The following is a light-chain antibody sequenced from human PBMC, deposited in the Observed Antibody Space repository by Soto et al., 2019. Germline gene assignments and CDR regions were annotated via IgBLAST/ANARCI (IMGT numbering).Light chain of an antibody. V-gene: IGLV2-14*03. Sequence: QSALTQPVSLSGSPGQSITISCTGTSSDVGGYNYVSWYQQHPGKAPKLMIYDVSNRPSGVSNRFSGSKSGNTASLTISGPQAEDEADYYCSSYRATSPTHYVFGTGTKLTVL. CDR2: DVS. CDR1: SSDVGGYNY. CDR3: SSYRATSPTHYV. J-gene: IGLJ1*01.